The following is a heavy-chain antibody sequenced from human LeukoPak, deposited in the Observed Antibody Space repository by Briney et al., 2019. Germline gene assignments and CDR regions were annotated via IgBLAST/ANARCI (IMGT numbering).Heavy chain of an antibody. CDR2: IYHSGTI. CDR3: ARGQWFRAF. D-gene: IGHD3-10*01. J-gene: IGHJ4*02. Sequence: SETLSLTCTVSGGSISGYYWNWIRQSPEKGLEWIGYIYHSGTINYNPSLKARVTMSIDTSKNQFSLKLSSVTAADTAVYYCARGQWFRAFWSRGTPVTVSS. CDR1: GGSISGYY. V-gene: IGHV4-59*01.